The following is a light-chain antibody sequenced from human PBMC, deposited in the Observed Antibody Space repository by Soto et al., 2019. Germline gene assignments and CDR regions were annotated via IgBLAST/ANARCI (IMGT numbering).Light chain of an antibody. CDR2: DAS. Sequence: EIELTQSPGTLSLSPGERATLSCRSSQSVGYFLAWYQQRPGQAPRLLIFDASSSATGIPARFSGSGSGTEFTLTIDSLEPEDFAVYYCQQRSDWVFSFGPGTRVDVK. V-gene: IGKV3-11*01. CDR1: QSVGYF. J-gene: IGKJ3*01. CDR3: QQRSDWVFS.